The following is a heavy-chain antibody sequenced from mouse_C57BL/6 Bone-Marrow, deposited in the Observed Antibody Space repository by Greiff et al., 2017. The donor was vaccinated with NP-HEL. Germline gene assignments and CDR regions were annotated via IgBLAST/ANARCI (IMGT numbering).Heavy chain of an antibody. CDR3: ASIYSGSSFDY. V-gene: IGHV1-64*01. J-gene: IGHJ2*01. Sequence: VQLQQPGAELVKPGASVKLSCKASGYTFTSYWMHWVKQRPGQGLEWIGMIHPNSGSTNYNEKFKSKATLTVDKSSSTAYMQLSSLTSEDSAVYYCASIYSGSSFDYWGQGTTLTVSS. CDR2: IHPNSGST. D-gene: IGHD1-1*01. CDR1: GYTFTSYW.